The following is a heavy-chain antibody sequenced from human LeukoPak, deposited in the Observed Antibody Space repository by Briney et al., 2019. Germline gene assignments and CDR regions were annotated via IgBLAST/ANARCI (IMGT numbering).Heavy chain of an antibody. D-gene: IGHD6-19*01. CDR3: AKEIHPRSSNGWPLDY. CDR1: GFAFSTYG. Sequence: GGSLRLSCAASGFAFSTYGMHWVRQAPGKGLEWVAVIAHDGTVKHYTDSVKGRFTISRDNSRSTLYLQMNSLGTEDTAVYYCAKEIHPRSSNGWPLDYWGQGTLVTVSS. V-gene: IGHV3-30*18. J-gene: IGHJ4*02. CDR2: IAHDGTVK.